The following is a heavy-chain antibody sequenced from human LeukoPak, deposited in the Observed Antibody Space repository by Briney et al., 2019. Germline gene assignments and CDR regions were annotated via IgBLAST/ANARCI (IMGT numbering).Heavy chain of an antibody. D-gene: IGHD6-13*01. V-gene: IGHV1-69*05. Sequence: SVKVSCKASGGTFSSYAISWVRQAPGQGLEWMGGIIPIFGTANYAQKFQGRVTITTDESTSTAYMELSSLRSEDTAVYYCAKEKRHSSSSYYFDYWGQGTLVTVSS. CDR3: AKEKRHSSSSYYFDY. CDR1: GGTFSSYA. CDR2: IIPIFGTA. J-gene: IGHJ4*02.